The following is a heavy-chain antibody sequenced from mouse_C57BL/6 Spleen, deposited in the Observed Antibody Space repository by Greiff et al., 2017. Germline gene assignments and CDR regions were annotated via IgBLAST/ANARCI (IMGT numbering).Heavy chain of an antibody. V-gene: IGHV1-82*01. D-gene: IGHD1-1*01. CDR3: AKMRGTVVATNYFDY. CDR1: GYAFSSSW. J-gene: IGHJ2*01. Sequence: QVQLQQSGHELVKPGASVKISCKASGYAFSSSWMNWVKQRPGKGLEWIGRIYPGDGDTNYNGKFKGKATLTADKSSSTAYMQLSSLTSEDSAVYFCAKMRGTVVATNYFDYWGQGTTLTVSS. CDR2: IYPGDGDT.